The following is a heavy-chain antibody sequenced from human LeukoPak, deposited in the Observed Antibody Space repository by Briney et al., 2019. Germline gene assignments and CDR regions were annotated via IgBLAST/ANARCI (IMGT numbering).Heavy chain of an antibody. Sequence: ASVKVSCKASGYTFTSYGISWVRQAPGQGLEWMRWISAYNGNTNYAQKLQGRVTMTTDTSTSTAYMELRSLRSDDTAVYYCARKVAAAGTLAWFDPWGQGTLVTVSS. CDR3: ARKVAAAGTLAWFDP. CDR1: GYTFTSYG. V-gene: IGHV1-18*01. J-gene: IGHJ5*02. D-gene: IGHD6-13*01. CDR2: ISAYNGNT.